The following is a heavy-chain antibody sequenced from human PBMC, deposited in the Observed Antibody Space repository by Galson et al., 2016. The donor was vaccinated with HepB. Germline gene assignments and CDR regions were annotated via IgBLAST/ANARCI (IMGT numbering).Heavy chain of an antibody. D-gene: IGHD2-2*01. CDR1: GYTYTDYY. CDR3: VRGDVVVVTAEYNWFDP. V-gene: IGHV1-2*06. Sequence: SVKVSCKASGYTYTDYYVHWVRQAPGLGLEWMGRINSNSGEANYAQRFQGRFTMTRDTSISTTYMEMSRLRSDDTAIYYCVRGDVVVVTAEYNWFDPWGQGTLVTVSS. J-gene: IGHJ5*02. CDR2: INSNSGEA.